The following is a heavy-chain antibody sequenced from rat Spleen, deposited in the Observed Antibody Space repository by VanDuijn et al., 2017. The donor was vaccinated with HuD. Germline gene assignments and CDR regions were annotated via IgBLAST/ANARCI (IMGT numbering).Heavy chain of an antibody. CDR2: LNSSGST. D-gene: IGHD1-5*01. CDR1: EYSITSSYR. CDR3: GRGQYRYNWIDY. J-gene: IGHJ2*01. Sequence: QLQESGPGLVKPSQSLSLTCSVTEYSITSSYRWNWIRKFPGNKLEWMGSLNSSGSTNYNPSLKSRISITRDTSKNQFFLQVNSVTTEDTATYYCGRGQYRYNWIDYWGQGVMVTVSS. V-gene: IGHV3-3*01.